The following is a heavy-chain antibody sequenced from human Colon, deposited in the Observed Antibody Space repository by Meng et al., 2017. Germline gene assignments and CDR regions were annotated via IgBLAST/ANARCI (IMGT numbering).Heavy chain of an antibody. Sequence: QVQLQGSGPGLVKPSGTLSLTCAVSGASISGDNWWSWVRQTPGKGLEWLGEIFHSGTSNYNPSLKSRVTISVDKSKNQFSLRLSSVTAADTAVYYCARRNSNNWFDPWGQGILVTASS. J-gene: IGHJ5*02. V-gene: IGHV4-4*02. D-gene: IGHD2/OR15-2a*01. CDR2: IFHSGTS. CDR3: ARRNSNNWFDP. CDR1: GASISGDNW.